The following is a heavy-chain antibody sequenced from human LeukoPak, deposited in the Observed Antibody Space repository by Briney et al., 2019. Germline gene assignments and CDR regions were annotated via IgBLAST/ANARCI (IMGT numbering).Heavy chain of an antibody. CDR3: TRLPSSGQTYFDY. CDR2: ISYSGSA. J-gene: IGHJ4*02. D-gene: IGHD6-19*01. V-gene: IGHV4-59*08. CDR1: GGSINSYY. Sequence: SGTLSLTCTVSGGSINSYYWSWIRQPPGKGLEWIGYISYSGSANYNPSLKSRVTISVDTSKNQFSLKLSSVTAADTAVYYCTRLPSSGQTYFDYWGQGTLVTVSS.